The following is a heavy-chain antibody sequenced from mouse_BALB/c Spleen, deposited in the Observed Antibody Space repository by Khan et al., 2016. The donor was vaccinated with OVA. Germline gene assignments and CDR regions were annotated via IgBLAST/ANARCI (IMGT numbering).Heavy chain of an antibody. V-gene: IGHV1S136*01. D-gene: IGHD4-1*01. CDR1: GYTFTNYV. Sequence: VQLKQSGPELVKPGASVKMSCKASGYTFTNYVIHWVKQKPGQGLEWIGYINPDNDGTRFNENFKGKATLTSDKSSSTAYLVLSSLNSEDSAVYYCARKASNWDFSFAYWGQGTLVTVSA. CDR2: INPDNDGT. CDR3: ARKASNWDFSFAY. J-gene: IGHJ3*01.